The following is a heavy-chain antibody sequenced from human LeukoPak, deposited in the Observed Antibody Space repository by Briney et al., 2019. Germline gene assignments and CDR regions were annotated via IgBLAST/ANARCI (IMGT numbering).Heavy chain of an antibody. CDR2: INSDGSTT. V-gene: IGHV3-74*01. D-gene: IGHD3-22*01. CDR3: ARTARSGGYWRDFDY. J-gene: IGHJ4*02. CDR1: GFTFNSYW. Sequence: PGGSLRLSCAASGFTFNSYWVHWVRQAPGKGLVWVSRINSDGSTTTYADSMKGRFTISRDNAENTLYLQMNSLRAEDTAVYYCARTARSGGYWRDFDYWGQGTLVTVSS.